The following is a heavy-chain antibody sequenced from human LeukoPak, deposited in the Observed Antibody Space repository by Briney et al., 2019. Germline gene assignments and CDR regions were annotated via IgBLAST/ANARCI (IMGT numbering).Heavy chain of an antibody. CDR1: GFTFSSYA. D-gene: IGHD7-27*01. CDR2: ISGSGGST. CDR3: AREILTGYAFDI. J-gene: IGHJ3*02. V-gene: IGHV3-23*01. Sequence: PGGSLRLSCAASGFTFSSYAMSWVRQAPGKGLEWVSAISGSGGSTYYADSVKGRFTISRDNSKNTLYLQMNSLRAEDRALYYCAREILTGYAFDIWGQGTMVTVSS.